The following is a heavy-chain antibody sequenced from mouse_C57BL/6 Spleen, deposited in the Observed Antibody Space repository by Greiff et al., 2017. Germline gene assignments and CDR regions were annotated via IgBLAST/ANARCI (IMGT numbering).Heavy chain of an antibody. CDR2: IYPGSGST. V-gene: IGHV1-55*01. J-gene: IGHJ4*01. D-gene: IGHD2-2*01. Sequence: QVQLQQPGAELVKPGASVKMSCKASGYTFTSYWITWVKQRPGQGLEWIGDIYPGSGSTNYNEKFKSKATLTVDTSSSTAHMQLSSLTSEVSAVYCCARWRLPYAMDYWGQGTSVTVSA. CDR1: GYTFTSYW. CDR3: ARWRLPYAMDY.